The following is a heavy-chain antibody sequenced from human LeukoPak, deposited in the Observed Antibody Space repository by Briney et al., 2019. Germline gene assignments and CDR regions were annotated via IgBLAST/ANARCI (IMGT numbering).Heavy chain of an antibody. CDR3: ATRSGNYYY. Sequence: GGSLRLSCAASGFIFSSYGMHWVRQAPGKGLEWVAVISYDGSNKYYADSVKGRFTISRDNSKNTLYLQMNSLRAEDTAVYYCATRSGNYYYWGQGTLVTV. V-gene: IGHV3-30*03. CDR2: ISYDGSNK. J-gene: IGHJ4*02. CDR1: GFIFSSYG. D-gene: IGHD1-26*01.